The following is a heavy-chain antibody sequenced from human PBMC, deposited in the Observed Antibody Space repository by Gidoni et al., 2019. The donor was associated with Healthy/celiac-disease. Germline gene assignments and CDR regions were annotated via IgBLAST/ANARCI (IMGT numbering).Heavy chain of an antibody. CDR1: GYTFTGYY. J-gene: IGHJ6*02. Sequence: QVQLVQSGAEVKTPGASVKVSCTASGYTFTGYYMHWVRQAPGQGLEWMGWINPNSGGTNYAQKFQGRVTMTRDTSISTAYMELSRLRSDDTAVYYCARALRGDYYYYGMDVWGQGTTVTVSS. D-gene: IGHD4-17*01. CDR3: ARALRGDYYYYGMDV. V-gene: IGHV1-2*02. CDR2: INPNSGGT.